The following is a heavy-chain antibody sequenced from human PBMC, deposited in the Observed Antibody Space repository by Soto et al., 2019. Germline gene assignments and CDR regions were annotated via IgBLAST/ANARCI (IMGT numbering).Heavy chain of an antibody. CDR1: GGSISSGGYY. J-gene: IGHJ4*02. CDR2: NYYSGIT. CDR3: ARIYSSSWYYFDY. Sequence: LSLTCTVSGGSISSGGYYWTWIRQHPGKGLEWIGYNYYSGITYYNPSLKSRVTISLDTSKSQFSLKLSSVTAADTAVYYCARIYSSSWYYFDYWGQGTLVTVSS. D-gene: IGHD6-13*01. V-gene: IGHV4-31*02.